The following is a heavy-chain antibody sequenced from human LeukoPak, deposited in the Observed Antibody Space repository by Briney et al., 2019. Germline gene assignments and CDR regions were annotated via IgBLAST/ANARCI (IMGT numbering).Heavy chain of an antibody. V-gene: IGHV5-51*01. CDR3: ARGSGRATQLVLVYFDY. D-gene: IGHD6-6*01. Sequence: GESLKISCKGSGYSFTSYWIGWVRQMPGKGLEWMGIIYPGDSDTRYSPSFQGQVTISADKSIGTAYLQWSSLKASDTAMYYCARGSGRATQLVLVYFDYWGQGTLVTVSS. CDR1: GYSFTSYW. J-gene: IGHJ4*02. CDR2: IYPGDSDT.